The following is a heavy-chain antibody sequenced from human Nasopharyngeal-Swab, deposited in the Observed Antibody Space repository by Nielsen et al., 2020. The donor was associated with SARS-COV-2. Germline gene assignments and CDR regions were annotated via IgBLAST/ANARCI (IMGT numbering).Heavy chain of an antibody. J-gene: IGHJ4*02. V-gene: IGHV3-23*01. Sequence: GGSLRLSCVASGYSFRTYGMSWVRQAPGKGLEWVAAIIGRGDICGSGGSTYYADSVKGRFTISRDNSKNTLSLQMTSLRAEDTAVYYCAKDLRGPYFFWGQGTLVTVSS. CDR3: AKDLRGPYFF. CDR2: IIGRGDICGSGGST. CDR1: GYSFRTYG. D-gene: IGHD2/OR15-2a*01.